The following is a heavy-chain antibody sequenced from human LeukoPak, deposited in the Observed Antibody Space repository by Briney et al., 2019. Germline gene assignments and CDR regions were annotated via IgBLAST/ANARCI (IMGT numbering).Heavy chain of an antibody. CDR2: LYYTGNT. CDR1: GASISSGGFS. J-gene: IGHJ4*02. V-gene: IGHV4-30-4*07. CDR3: ARGRHYYDSSGYYLDY. D-gene: IGHD3-22*01. Sequence: SETLSLTCAVSGASISSGGFSWSWIRQPPVKGLEWIGYLYYTGNTYYNPSLKSRVTISVDTSKNQFSLKLSAVTAADTAVYFCARGRHYYDSSGYYLDYWGQGTLVTVSS.